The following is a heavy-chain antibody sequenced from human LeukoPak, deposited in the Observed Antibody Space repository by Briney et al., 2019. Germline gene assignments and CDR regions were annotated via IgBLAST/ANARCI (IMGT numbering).Heavy chain of an antibody. Sequence: PGGSLRLSCAASGFTFSNFAMTWVRQAPGKGLEWVSSIVGSSSTYYADSLQGRFTISRDNAKNSLYLQMNSLRAEDTAVYYCARIGASSSRDYWGQGTPVTVSS. D-gene: IGHD1-26*01. V-gene: IGHV3-21*01. J-gene: IGHJ4*02. CDR2: IVGSSST. CDR3: ARIGASSSRDY. CDR1: GFTFSNFA.